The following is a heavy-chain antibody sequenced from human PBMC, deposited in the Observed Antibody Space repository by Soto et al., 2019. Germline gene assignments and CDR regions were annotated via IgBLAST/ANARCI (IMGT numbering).Heavy chain of an antibody. V-gene: IGHV4-59*01. J-gene: IGHJ5*02. CDR1: GGSISSYY. Sequence: SETLSLTCTVSGGSISSYYWSWIRQPPGKGLEWIGYIYYSGSTNYNPSLKSRVTISVDTSKNQFSLKLSSVTAADTAVYYCARVVEGHGRWFDPWGQGTLVTVSS. D-gene: IGHD2-15*01. CDR3: ARVVEGHGRWFDP. CDR2: IYYSGST.